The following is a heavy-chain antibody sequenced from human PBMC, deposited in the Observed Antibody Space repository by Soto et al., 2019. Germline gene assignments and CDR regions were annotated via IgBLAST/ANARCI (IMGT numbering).Heavy chain of an antibody. CDR2: IYDSGTT. CDR1: GGSLGSYY. V-gene: IGHV4-59*01. J-gene: IGHJ5*02. D-gene: IGHD3-10*02. CDR3: ARGAMFWFDP. Sequence: QVQLQESGPGLVKPSETLSLTCSVAGGSLGSYYWGWIRQSPGKGLEWIAYIYDSGTTIYNPSLKCRATISVDTSKNQFSLNLTSVTAADTAVYYCARGAMFWFDPWGQGTLVSVSS.